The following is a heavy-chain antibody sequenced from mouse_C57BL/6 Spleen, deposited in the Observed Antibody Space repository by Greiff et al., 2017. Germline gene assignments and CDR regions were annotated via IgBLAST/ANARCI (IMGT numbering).Heavy chain of an antibody. CDR1: GYSFTGYY. CDR2: INPSTGGT. J-gene: IGHJ3*01. CDR3: ARGADGFAD. V-gene: IGHV1-43*01. Sequence: EVQLQQSGPELVKPGASVKISCKASGYSFTGYYMHWVKQSSEKSLEWIGEINPSTGGTSYNQKFKGKATLTVDKSSSTAYMQLKSLTSEDSAVYYCARGADGFADWGQGTLVTVSA.